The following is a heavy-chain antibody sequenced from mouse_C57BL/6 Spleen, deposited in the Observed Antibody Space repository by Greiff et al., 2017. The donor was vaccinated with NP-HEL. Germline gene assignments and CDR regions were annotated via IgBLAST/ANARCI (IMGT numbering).Heavy chain of an antibody. CDR3: ARTNYGSIYYAMDY. V-gene: IGHV5-17*01. J-gene: IGHJ4*01. D-gene: IGHD1-1*01. Sequence: EVQLVESGGGLVKPGGSLKLSCAASGFTFSDYGMHWVRQAPEKGLEWVAYISSGSSTIYYADTVKGRFTISRDNAKNTLFLQMTSLRSEDTAMYYCARTNYGSIYYAMDYWGQGTSVTVSS. CDR1: GFTFSDYG. CDR2: ISSGSSTI.